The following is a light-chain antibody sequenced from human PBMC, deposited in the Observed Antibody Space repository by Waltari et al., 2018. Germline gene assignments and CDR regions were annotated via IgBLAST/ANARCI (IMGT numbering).Light chain of an antibody. CDR2: GNS. Sequence: QSVLTQPPSVSGAPGQRVTISCTGSSSHIGAVYDVHWYQQLPGTAPKLLIYGNSNRPSGVPDRFSGSKSGTSASLAITGLQAEDEADYYCQSYDSSLSGSVFGGGTKLTVL. V-gene: IGLV1-40*01. J-gene: IGLJ3*02. CDR1: SSHIGAVYD. CDR3: QSYDSSLSGSV.